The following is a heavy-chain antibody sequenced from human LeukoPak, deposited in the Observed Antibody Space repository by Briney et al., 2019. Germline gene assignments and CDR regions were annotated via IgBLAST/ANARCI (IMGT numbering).Heavy chain of an antibody. Sequence: GGSLRLSCAASGFTFSSYWMSWVRQAPGKGLEWVANIKQDGSEKYYVDSVKGRFTISRDNAKNSLYLQMNSLRAEDTAVYSCARDQGYYYMDVWGKGTTVTVSS. J-gene: IGHJ6*03. CDR3: ARDQGYYYMDV. CDR2: IKQDGSEK. V-gene: IGHV3-7*01. CDR1: GFTFSSYW.